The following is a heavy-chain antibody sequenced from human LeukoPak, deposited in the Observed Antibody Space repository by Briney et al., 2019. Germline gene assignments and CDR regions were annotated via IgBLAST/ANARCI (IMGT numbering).Heavy chain of an antibody. J-gene: IGHJ4*01. Sequence: GESPKISCKGSGYCFTSYWIGWVRPMPGKGLEWMGIIYHGDSDTGYSPSFQGQVTISADKSISTAYLQWSSLKAADTAVYYCARAGISPPHYFFDYWGQGTLVTVSS. D-gene: IGHD2/OR15-2a*01. CDR2: IYHGDSDT. CDR3: ARAGISPPHYFFDY. V-gene: IGHV5-51*01. CDR1: GYCFTSYW.